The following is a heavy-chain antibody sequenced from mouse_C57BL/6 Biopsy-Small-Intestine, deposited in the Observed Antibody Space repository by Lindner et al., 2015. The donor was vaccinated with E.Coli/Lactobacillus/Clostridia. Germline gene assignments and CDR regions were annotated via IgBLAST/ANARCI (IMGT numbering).Heavy chain of an antibody. Sequence: VQLQESGPELVKPGASVKMSCKASSYSFTGYFMNWVKRSHGKSLEWIGRINPYNGDTFYNQKFKGKATLTVDKSSSTAHMELRSLTSEDSALYYCARGGYGYYYAMDYWGQGTSVTVSS. D-gene: IGHD1-1*02. CDR1: SYSFTGYF. V-gene: IGHV1-20*01. CDR2: INPYNGDT. J-gene: IGHJ4*01. CDR3: ARGGYGYYYAMDY.